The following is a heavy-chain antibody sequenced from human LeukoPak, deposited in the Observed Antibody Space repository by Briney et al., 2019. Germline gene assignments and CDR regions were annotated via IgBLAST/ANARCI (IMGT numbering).Heavy chain of an antibody. V-gene: IGHV6-1*01. D-gene: IGHD2-21*02. CDR3: ARDDYYFDS. CDR2: TYYRSRWYS. Sequence: SQTLSLTCAISGDSVSSNSAAWNWIRQSPSRGLEWLGRTYYRSRWYSDYAVSVKSRVTINSDTSKNQFSLQPNSVPPEDTAVYYCARDDYYFDSWGQGTLVTVSS. J-gene: IGHJ4*02. CDR1: GDSVSSNSAA.